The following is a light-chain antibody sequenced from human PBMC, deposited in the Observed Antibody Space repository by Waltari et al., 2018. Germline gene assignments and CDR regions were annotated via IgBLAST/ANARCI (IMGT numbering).Light chain of an antibody. Sequence: QSALTQPPSASGSPGQSVTMSCTGTSSYVGGYNYVSWYQQHPGPVPKLIIYEVSERPSGVPHRFSGSKSGNTASLTVSGLQAEDEADYYCSSYAGSNSHVFGTGTRVTVL. J-gene: IGLJ1*01. CDR3: SSYAGSNSHV. CDR2: EVS. V-gene: IGLV2-8*01. CDR1: SSYVGGYNY.